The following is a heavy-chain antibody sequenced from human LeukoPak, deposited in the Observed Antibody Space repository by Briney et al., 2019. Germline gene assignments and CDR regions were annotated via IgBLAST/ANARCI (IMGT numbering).Heavy chain of an antibody. V-gene: IGHV4-59*01. CDR3: ARASDCSSTSCFYYYHYMDV. J-gene: IGHJ6*03. Sequence: PSETLSLTCTVSGGSISSYYWSWIRQPPGKGLEWIGYIYYSGSTNYNPSLKSRVTISVDTSKNQFSLKLSSVTAADTAVYYCARASDCSSTSCFYYYHYMDVWGKGTTVTISS. CDR2: IYYSGST. CDR1: GGSISSYY. D-gene: IGHD2-2*01.